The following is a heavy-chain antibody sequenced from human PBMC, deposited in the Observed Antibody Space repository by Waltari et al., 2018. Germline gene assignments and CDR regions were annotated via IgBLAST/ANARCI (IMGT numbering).Heavy chain of an antibody. V-gene: IGHV3-33*01. D-gene: IGHD4-17*01. Sequence: QVQLVESGVGVVQPGTSLRLSCAASGFTFCSSRMHCVRRAPGKGLEWVAVIWYDGSNRYYADSVKGRFTISRDNSKNTLYLQMNSLRAEDTAVYYCARDFTVTTGFVDLWGRGTLVTVSS. CDR1: GFTFCSSR. J-gene: IGHJ2*01. CDR2: IWYDGSNR. CDR3: ARDFTVTTGFVDL.